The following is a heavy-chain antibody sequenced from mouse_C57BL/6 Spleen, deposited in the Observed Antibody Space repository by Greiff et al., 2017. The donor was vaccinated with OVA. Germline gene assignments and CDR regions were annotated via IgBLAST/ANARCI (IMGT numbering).Heavy chain of an antibody. Sequence: EVQLQQSGPELVRPGASVKIPCTASGYTFTDSNMDWVKQSPGQSLEWIGDINPNNGGTIYNQKFKGKATLTVDKSSSTAYMELRSLTSEDTAVYYCARDDGYYDFAYWGQGTLVTVSA. V-gene: IGHV1-18*01. D-gene: IGHD2-3*01. CDR3: ARDDGYYDFAY. CDR1: GYTFTDSN. CDR2: INPNNGGT. J-gene: IGHJ3*01.